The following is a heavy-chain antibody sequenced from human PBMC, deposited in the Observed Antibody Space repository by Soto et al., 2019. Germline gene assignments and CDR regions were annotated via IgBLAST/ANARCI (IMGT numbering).Heavy chain of an antibody. CDR2: INSDASGT. J-gene: IGHJ5*01. CDR1: GFTFNSYW. V-gene: IGHV3-74*01. CDR3: ARQMTTVTRSWFDS. Sequence: PGGSLRLSCAASGFTFNSYWMHWVRQVPGEGLVWVSRINSDASGTNYADSVKGRFTISRDNAKNTLYLQMNSLRAEDTAVYYCARQMTTVTRSWFDSWGQGTLVTVSS. D-gene: IGHD4-17*01.